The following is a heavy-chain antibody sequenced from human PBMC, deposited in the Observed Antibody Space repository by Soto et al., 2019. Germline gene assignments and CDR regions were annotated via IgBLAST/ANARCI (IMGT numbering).Heavy chain of an antibody. Sequence: SETLSLTCTVSGGSISSDGSYWSWIRQHPGKGLGWIGCLFYSGSTYYNPSLKSRVTISVDTSKNQFSLKLSSVTAADTAVYYCASGLAAAGLFAFGLWGQGTLVTVFS. J-gene: IGHJ5*02. D-gene: IGHD6-13*01. CDR2: LFYSGST. CDR3: ASGLAAAGLFAFGL. V-gene: IGHV4-31*03. CDR1: GGSISSDGSY.